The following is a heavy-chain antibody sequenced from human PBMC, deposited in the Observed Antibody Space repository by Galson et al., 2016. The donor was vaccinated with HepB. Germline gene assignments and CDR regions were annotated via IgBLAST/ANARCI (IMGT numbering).Heavy chain of an antibody. CDR2: ISSRSSYI. CDR3: ARLGAGAMPTNFERDYYYGMDC. Sequence: SLRLSCAVSGFTFTTYSMSWVRQVPGKGLEWVSSISSRSSYIYYADSVKGRFTISRDNARNSLYLGINGLRAEDTALYYCARLGAGAMPTNFERDYYYGMDCWGQGTTVTVSS. J-gene: IGHJ6*02. V-gene: IGHV3-21*06. D-gene: IGHD5-24*01. CDR1: GFTFTTYS.